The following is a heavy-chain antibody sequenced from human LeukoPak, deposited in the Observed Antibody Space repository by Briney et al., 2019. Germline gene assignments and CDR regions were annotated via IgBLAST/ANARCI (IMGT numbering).Heavy chain of an antibody. CDR3: ARDSTWGPYHFDY. CDR1: GASITNYY. CDR2: IYSSGST. Sequence: PSETLSLTCTVSGASITNYYWSWIRQPAGKGLQWIGRIYSSGSTNYNPPLKSRVTMSVDTSRNQFSLKMSSVAAADTAVYYCARDSTWGPYHFDYWGQGTLVTVSS. J-gene: IGHJ4*02. V-gene: IGHV4-4*07. D-gene: IGHD1-26*01.